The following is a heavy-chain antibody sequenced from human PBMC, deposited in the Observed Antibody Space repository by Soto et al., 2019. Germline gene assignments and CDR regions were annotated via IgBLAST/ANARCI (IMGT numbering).Heavy chain of an antibody. V-gene: IGHV1-69*05. CDR3: AAELGFGKLSVV. CDR2: IIPLFGTT. CDR1: GDTFKNCI. J-gene: IGHJ6*02. D-gene: IGHD3-10*01. Sequence: SVKVSCKASGDTFKNCIISWVRQAPGQGLEWMGGIIPLFGTTDFAQRFQGRLTITTDESTTTAYMELSRLRSEDTATYYCAAELGFGKLSVVWGQGTTVTVSS.